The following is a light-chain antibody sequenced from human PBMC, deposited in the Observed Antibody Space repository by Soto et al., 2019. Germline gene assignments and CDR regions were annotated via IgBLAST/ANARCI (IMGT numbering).Light chain of an antibody. J-gene: IGLJ1*01. CDR3: SSYAGSNHYV. CDR2: EVN. Sequence: QSALTQPASVSGSPGQSITISCTGTSSNVGSYKLVSWYQQHPGKAPKLMIFEVNKRPSGVSNRFSGSKSGNTASLTVSGLQAEDEADYYCSSYAGSNHYVFAIGNKVIV. CDR1: SSNVGSYKL. V-gene: IGLV2-14*02.